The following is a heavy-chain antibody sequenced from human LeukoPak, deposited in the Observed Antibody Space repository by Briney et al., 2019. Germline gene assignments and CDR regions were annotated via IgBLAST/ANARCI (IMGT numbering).Heavy chain of an antibody. CDR3: VRDRGDSSGWIFFDY. V-gene: IGHV1-18*04. D-gene: IGHD6-19*01. Sequence: GASVKVPCKASGYTFTNFGFSWVRQAPGQGLEWMGWISGYNGDTDYAQKFQGRVTMTTDTSTSTAYMELRSPRSDDTAVYYCVRDRGDSSGWIFFDYWGQGTLVTVSS. CDR1: GYTFTNFG. J-gene: IGHJ4*02. CDR2: ISGYNGDT.